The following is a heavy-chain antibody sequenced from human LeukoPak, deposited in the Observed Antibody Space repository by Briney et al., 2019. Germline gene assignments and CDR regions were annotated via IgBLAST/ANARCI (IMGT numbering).Heavy chain of an antibody. J-gene: IGHJ4*02. CDR2: INHSGST. V-gene: IGHV4-34*01. D-gene: IGHD6-6*01. CDR3: ARVRPKTYNVRYSGSNYFDY. CDR1: GGSFSGYY. Sequence: PSETLSLTCAVYGGSFSGYYWSWIRQPPGKGLEWIGEINHSGSTNYNPSLKSRVTISVDTSKNQFSLKLSSVTAADTAVYYCARVRPKTYNVRYSGSNYFDYWGQGTLVTASS.